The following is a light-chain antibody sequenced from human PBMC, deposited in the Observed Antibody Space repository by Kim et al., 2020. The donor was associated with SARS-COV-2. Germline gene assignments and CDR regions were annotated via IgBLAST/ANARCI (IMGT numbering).Light chain of an antibody. J-gene: IGLJ3*02. CDR1: SNNVGSQG. V-gene: IGLV10-54*01. CDR3: SAWDGSLSAWV. CDR2: RNN. Sequence: QRDTVTCTGKSNNVGSQGAAWLQQQPGQAPKLLSYRNNDRPSGIPERLSASRSGNTASLTISGLQPEDEADYYCSAWDGSLSAWVFGGGTKVTVL.